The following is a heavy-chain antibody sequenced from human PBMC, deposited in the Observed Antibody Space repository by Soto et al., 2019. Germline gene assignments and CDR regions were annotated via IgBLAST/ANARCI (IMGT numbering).Heavy chain of an antibody. CDR2: ISSSGSTI. V-gene: IGHV3-11*01. J-gene: IGHJ6*03. CDR3: ATVRYCSGGNCYSSYFYMDV. CDR1: GFTFSDYY. Sequence: QVQLVESGGGLVKPGGSLRLSCAASGFTFSDYYMSWIRQAPGKGLEWVSYISSSGSTIYYADSVKGRFTISRDNAKNSLYLQMNSLRAEDTAVYYCATVRYCSGGNCYSSYFYMDVWGKGTTVTVSS. D-gene: IGHD2-15*01.